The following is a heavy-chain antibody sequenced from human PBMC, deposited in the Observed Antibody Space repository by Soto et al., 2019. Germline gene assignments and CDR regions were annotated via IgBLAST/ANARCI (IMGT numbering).Heavy chain of an antibody. CDR3: ARDAFLYSRVAYYDH. J-gene: IGHJ1*01. CDR1: GFTFSTYA. Sequence: QVRLVESGGGAVQPGDSLRLSCDASGFTFSTYALHWVRQAPGKGLEWVAFISYTGANQYYADSVKGRFTVSRDNSKNIASLQMTSLKPEDSAVYYCARDAFLYSRVAYYDHWGQATLVTVSS. V-gene: IGHV3-30-3*01. D-gene: IGHD3-16*01. CDR2: ISYTGANQ.